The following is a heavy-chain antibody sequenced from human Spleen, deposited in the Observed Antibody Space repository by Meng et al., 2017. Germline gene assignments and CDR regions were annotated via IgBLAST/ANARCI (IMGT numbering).Heavy chain of an antibody. CDR3: ARDEDISAAGKLFGDY. J-gene: IGHJ4*02. V-gene: IGHV1-2*06. CDR1: GSTFPDYW. CDR2: INPKSGDT. Sequence: GRLVQSWAEVKKPGASVKVSCKASGSTFPDYWLHWVRRAPGQGLEWMGRINPKSGDTHYAQRFQGRVTMTGDTSISTAYMELRGLRSDDTAMYYCARDEDISAAGKLFGDYWGQGTLVTVSS. D-gene: IGHD6-13*01.